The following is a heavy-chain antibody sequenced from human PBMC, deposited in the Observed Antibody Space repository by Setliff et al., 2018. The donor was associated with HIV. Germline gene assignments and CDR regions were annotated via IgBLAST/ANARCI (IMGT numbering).Heavy chain of an antibody. CDR3: ARDRAESYYYYYYYMDV. D-gene: IGHD3-10*01. CDR2: ISASATYI. CDR1: GFTFSNYS. Sequence: GGSLRLSCAASGFTFSNYSMNWVRQTPGKGLEWVSSISASATYIYYADSVKGRFTISRDNAENSLYLQMNSLRAEDTAVYYCARDRAESYYYYYYYMDVWGKGTTVTVSS. V-gene: IGHV3-21*01. J-gene: IGHJ6*03.